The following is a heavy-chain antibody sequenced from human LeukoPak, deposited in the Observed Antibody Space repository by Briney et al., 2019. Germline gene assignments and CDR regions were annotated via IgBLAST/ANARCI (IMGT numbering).Heavy chain of an antibody. D-gene: IGHD3-22*01. J-gene: IGHJ4*02. Sequence: GGSLRLSCAASGFTFTDFAMNWVCPAPGKRLEWVSGIGGGGTNTDYADSVKGRFTISRDNSKNTLTLQMSSLRADDTAVYFCAKDARGYHRPIDHWGQGILVTVSS. CDR3: AKDARGYHRPIDH. V-gene: IGHV3-23*01. CDR1: GFTFTDFA. CDR2: IGGGGTNT.